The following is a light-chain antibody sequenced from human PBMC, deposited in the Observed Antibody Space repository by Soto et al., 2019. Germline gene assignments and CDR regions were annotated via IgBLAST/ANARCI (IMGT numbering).Light chain of an antibody. V-gene: IGKV1-33*01. CDR3: QQYDNLLLT. CDR1: QDISNY. J-gene: IGKJ4*01. CDR2: DPS. Sequence: DIPMTQSPSSLSASVGDRVTITCQASQDISNYLNWYQQKPGKAPKLLIYDPSNLETGVPSRFSGSGSGTDFTFTISSLQPEDIATYYCQQYDNLLLTFGGGTKVEIK.